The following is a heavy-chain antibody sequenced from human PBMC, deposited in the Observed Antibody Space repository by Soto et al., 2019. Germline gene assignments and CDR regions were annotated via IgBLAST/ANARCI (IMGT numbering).Heavy chain of an antibody. J-gene: IGHJ5*02. V-gene: IGHV4-4*02. CDR3: ARDSGQQLVQRFDP. CDR1: GGSISSSNW. D-gene: IGHD6-13*01. CDR2: IYHSGST. Sequence: SETLSLTCAVPGGSISSSNWWSWVRQPPGKGLEWIGEIYHSGSTNYNPSLKSRVTISVDKSKNQFSLKLSSVTAADTAVYYCARDSGQQLVQRFDPWGQGTLVTVSS.